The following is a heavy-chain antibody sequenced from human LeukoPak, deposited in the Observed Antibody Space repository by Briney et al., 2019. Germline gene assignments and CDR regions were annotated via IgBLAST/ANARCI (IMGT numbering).Heavy chain of an antibody. J-gene: IGHJ3*02. Sequence: SAKVSCKASGGTFSSYAISWVRPAPGQGLEWMGGIIPIFGTANYAQKFQGRVTITADESTSTAYMELSSLRSEDTAVYYCARAGYYYGSGSYYPHAFDIWGQGTMVTVSS. D-gene: IGHD3-10*01. CDR2: IIPIFGTA. V-gene: IGHV1-69*01. CDR3: ARAGYYYGSGSYYPHAFDI. CDR1: GGTFSSYA.